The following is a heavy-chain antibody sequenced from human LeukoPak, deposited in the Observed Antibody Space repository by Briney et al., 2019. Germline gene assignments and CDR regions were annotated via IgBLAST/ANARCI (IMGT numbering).Heavy chain of an antibody. CDR2: ISSSSSYI. J-gene: IGHJ6*03. CDR1: GFTFSSYS. V-gene: IGHV3-21*03. Sequence: GGSLRLSCAASGFTFSSYSMNWVRQAPGKGLEWVSSISSSSSYIYYADSVKGRFTISRDNAKNSLYLQMNSLKTEDTAVYYCTRGRGNYYMDVWGKGTTVTVPS. CDR3: TRGRGNYYMDV.